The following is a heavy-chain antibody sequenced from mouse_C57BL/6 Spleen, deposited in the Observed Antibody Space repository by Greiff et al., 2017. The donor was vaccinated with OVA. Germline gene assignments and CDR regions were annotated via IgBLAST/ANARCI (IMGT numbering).Heavy chain of an antibody. V-gene: IGHV5-9-1*02. CDR2: ISSGGDYI. CDR3: TSLYGSSYAY. Sequence: EVQGVESGEGLVKPGGSLKLSCAASGFTFSSYAMSWVRQTPEKRLEWVAYISSGGDYIYYADTVKGRFTISRDNARNTLYLQMSSLKSEDTAMYYCTSLYGSSYAYWGQGTLVTVSA. CDR1: GFTFSSYA. J-gene: IGHJ3*01. D-gene: IGHD1-1*01.